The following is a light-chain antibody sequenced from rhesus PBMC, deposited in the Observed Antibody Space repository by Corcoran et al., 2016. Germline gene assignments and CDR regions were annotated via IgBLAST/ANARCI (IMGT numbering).Light chain of an antibody. CDR2: GAS. Sequence: EIVMTQSPATLSLSPGETATISCRTSQSVSSYLAWYQQKPGQVPRLLIYGASSRATGIPDRFSGSGSGTYFTLTIRSLEPEDFAGYYCQETSNLFTFGPGTKLDIK. CDR3: QETSNLFT. CDR1: QSVSSY. V-gene: IGKV3-31*02. J-gene: IGKJ3*01.